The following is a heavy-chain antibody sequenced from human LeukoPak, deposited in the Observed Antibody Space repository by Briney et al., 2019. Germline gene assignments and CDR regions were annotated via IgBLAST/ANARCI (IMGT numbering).Heavy chain of an antibody. CDR3: ARRWGLVRTRIPFDY. V-gene: IGHV4-61*02. J-gene: IGHJ4*02. D-gene: IGHD7-27*01. CDR1: GGSISSGSYY. Sequence: PSETLSLTCTVSGGSISSGSYYWSWIRQPAGKGLEWIGRIYTSGSTNYNPSLKSRVTISVDTSKNQFSLKLSSVTAADTAVYYCARRWGLVRTRIPFDYWGQGTLVTVSS. CDR2: IYTSGST.